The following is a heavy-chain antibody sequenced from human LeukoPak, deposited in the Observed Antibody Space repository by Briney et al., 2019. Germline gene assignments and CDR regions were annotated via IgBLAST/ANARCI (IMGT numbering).Heavy chain of an antibody. CDR2: IYYSGST. J-gene: IGHJ4*02. CDR3: ARATKEDYVWGSYRLCYFDY. CDR1: GGSISSSSYY. V-gene: IGHV4-39*01. Sequence: SETLSLTCTVSGGSISSSSYYWGWIRQPPGKGLEWIGSIYYSGSTYYNPSLKSRVTISVDTSKNQFSLKLSSVTAADTAVYYCARATKEDYVWGSYRLCYFDYWGQGTLVTVSS. D-gene: IGHD3-16*02.